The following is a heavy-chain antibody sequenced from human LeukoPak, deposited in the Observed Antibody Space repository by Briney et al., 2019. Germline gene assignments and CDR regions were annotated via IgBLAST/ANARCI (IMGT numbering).Heavy chain of an antibody. J-gene: IGHJ5*02. Sequence: GGSLRLSCAASGFTFSSYAMSWVRQAPGKGLEWASAISGSGGSTYYADSVKGRFTISRDNSKNTLYLQMNSLRAEDTAVYYCAKDPVHSGPLAAAPRDPWGQGTLVTVSS. CDR2: ISGSGGST. CDR3: AKDPVHSGPLAAAPRDP. V-gene: IGHV3-23*01. D-gene: IGHD6-13*01. CDR1: GFTFSSYA.